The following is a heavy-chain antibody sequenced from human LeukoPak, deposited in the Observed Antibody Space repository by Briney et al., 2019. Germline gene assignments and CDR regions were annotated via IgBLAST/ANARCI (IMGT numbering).Heavy chain of an antibody. Sequence: ASVKVSCKASGYTFTSYDVNWVRQATGQGLEWMGWMNPNSGNTGYAQKFQGRVTMTRSTSISTAYMELSSLRFEDTAVYYCARPDKMNVDTAMVAFDYWGQGTLVTVSS. CDR3: ARPDKMNVDTAMVAFDY. J-gene: IGHJ4*02. D-gene: IGHD5-18*01. CDR2: MNPNSGNT. CDR1: GYTFTSYD. V-gene: IGHV1-8*01.